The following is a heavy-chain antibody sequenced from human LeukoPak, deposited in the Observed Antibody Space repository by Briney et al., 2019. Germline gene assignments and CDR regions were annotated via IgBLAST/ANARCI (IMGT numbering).Heavy chain of an antibody. D-gene: IGHD4-17*01. V-gene: IGHV4-39*01. CDR1: GGSISSSSYY. J-gene: IGHJ4*02. CDR3: ARLRRYYFDY. Sequence: SETLSLTCTVSGGSISSSSYYWGWLRQPPGTGLEWVGSIYYSGSTYYNPSLKSRVTISVDTSKNQFSLKLSSVTAADTAVYYCARLRRYYFDYWGQGTLVTVSS. CDR2: IYYSGST.